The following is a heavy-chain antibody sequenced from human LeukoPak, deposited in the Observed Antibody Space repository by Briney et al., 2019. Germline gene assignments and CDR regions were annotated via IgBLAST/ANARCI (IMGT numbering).Heavy chain of an antibody. CDR2: ISAYNGYT. CDR1: GYTFTTYG. J-gene: IGHJ3*02. D-gene: IGHD2-15*01. V-gene: IGHV1-18*01. CDR3: ARDGRCSGGSCYSEAFDI. Sequence: ASVKVSCKASGYTFTTYGISWVRQAPGQGLEWMGWISAYNGYTNYAQKLQGRVTMTTHTSTTTAYMELRSLRSDDTAVYYCARDGRCSGGSCYSEAFDIWGQGTMVTVSS.